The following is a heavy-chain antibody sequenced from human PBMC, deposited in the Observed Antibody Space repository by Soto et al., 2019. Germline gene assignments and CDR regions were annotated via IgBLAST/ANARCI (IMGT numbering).Heavy chain of an antibody. J-gene: IGHJ4*02. CDR3: AIVRVADSPLDH. CDR2: MSYDGSAK. V-gene: IGHV3-30*02. D-gene: IGHD3-10*02. Sequence: GSLRLSCEGSGFIFSNNGMHWVRQAPGKGLEWVAFMSYDGSAKFLADSVKGRFTISRDNSKSTLFLHMSSLRAEDTAMYYCAIVRVADSPLDHWGQGT. CDR1: GFIFSNNG.